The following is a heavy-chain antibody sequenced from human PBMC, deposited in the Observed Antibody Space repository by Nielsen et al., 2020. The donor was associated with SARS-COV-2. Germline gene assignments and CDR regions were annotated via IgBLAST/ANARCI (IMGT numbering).Heavy chain of an antibody. J-gene: IGHJ6*02. D-gene: IGHD3-9*01. CDR3: ARRDYDILTGYPIPYYGMDV. V-gene: IGHV3-74*01. CDR2: INSDGSST. Sequence: GGSLRLSCAASGFTFSSYWMHWVRQAPGKGLVWASRINSDGSSTSYADSVKGRFTISRDNAKNTLYLQMNSLRAEDTAVYYCARRDYDILTGYPIPYYGMDVWGQGTTVTVSS. CDR1: GFTFSSYW.